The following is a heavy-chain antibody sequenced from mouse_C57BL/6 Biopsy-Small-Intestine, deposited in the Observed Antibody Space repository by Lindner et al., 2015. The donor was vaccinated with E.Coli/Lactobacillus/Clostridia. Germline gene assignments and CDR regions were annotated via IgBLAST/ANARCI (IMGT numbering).Heavy chain of an antibody. CDR3: APSTVVSAMDY. V-gene: IGHV1-81*01. CDR2: IYPRSGNT. CDR1: GYTYG. D-gene: IGHD1-1*01. J-gene: IGHJ4*01. Sequence: VQLQESGAELARPGASVKLSCKASGYTYGINWVKQRTGQGLEWIGEIYPRSGNTYYNEKFKGKATLTADKSSSTAYMELRSLTSEDSAAYFCAPSTVVSAMDYWGQGTSVTVSS.